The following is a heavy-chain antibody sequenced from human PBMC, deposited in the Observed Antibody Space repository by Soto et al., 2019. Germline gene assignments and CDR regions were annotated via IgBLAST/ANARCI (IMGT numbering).Heavy chain of an antibody. CDR2: ISYDGSNK. J-gene: IGHJ6*02. CDR1: GFTFSSYA. Sequence: QVQLVESGGGVVQPGRSLRLSCAASGFTFSSYAMHWVRQAPGKGLEWVAVISYDGSNKYYADSVKGRFTISRDNSKNTLYLQMKGLGAEDTGVYYCARERGESSGYYPTYGMDVWGQGTTVTVSS. D-gene: IGHD3-22*01. V-gene: IGHV3-30-3*01. CDR3: ARERGESSGYYPTYGMDV.